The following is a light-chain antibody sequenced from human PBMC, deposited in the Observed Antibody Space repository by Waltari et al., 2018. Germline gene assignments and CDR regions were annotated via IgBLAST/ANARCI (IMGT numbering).Light chain of an antibody. Sequence: SSELTQDPDVSVALGQTVKITCHGDSLQNYYTIWYQKKPGQAPILVISGQNNRPSGIPDRFSGTGSRDTASLTITGAQAEDEADYFCGSRDATGDHVLFGGGTKLTVL. J-gene: IGLJ2*01. CDR2: GQN. CDR3: GSRDATGDHVL. V-gene: IGLV3-19*01. CDR1: SLQNYY.